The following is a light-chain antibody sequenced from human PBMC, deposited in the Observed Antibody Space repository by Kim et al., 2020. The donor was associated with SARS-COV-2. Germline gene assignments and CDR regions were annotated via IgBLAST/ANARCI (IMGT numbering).Light chain of an antibody. CDR1: QSITSNF. Sequence: LVPGERATPSCRASQSITSNFLAWYQQKPGQTPRLLIYGASSRATGIPDRFSGSGSGTDFTLTISRLEPEDFAVYYCQQYGGSAPFGGGTKVDIK. CDR3: QQYGGSAP. CDR2: GAS. V-gene: IGKV3-20*01. J-gene: IGKJ4*01.